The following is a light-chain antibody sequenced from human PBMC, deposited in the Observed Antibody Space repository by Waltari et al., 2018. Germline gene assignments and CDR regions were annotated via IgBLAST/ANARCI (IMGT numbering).Light chain of an antibody. J-gene: IGLJ3*02. Sequence: QSVLTQPPSASGAPGQRVTISCSGTTSNIGNNYVFWYQQLPGTAPQLLIYRNNPLHSGVLDRFAGSKSGTSASLDISGLRSEDEAEYYCAVWDDSLSVVFGGGTKLTVV. V-gene: IGLV1-47*01. CDR1: TSNIGNNY. CDR2: RNN. CDR3: AVWDDSLSVV.